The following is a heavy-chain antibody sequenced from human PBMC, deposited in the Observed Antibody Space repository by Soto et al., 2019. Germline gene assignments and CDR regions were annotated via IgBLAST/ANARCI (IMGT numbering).Heavy chain of an antibody. CDR2: ISNDGSNK. CDR1: GFTFSNYA. J-gene: IGHJ6*02. Sequence: GSLRLSCAASGFTFSNYAMYWVRQAPGKGLEWMAIISNDGSNKYFADSMKGRFTISRDNSKNTLYLQMNSLRAEDTAVYYCARGGDFWSGSPPYYYYGMDVWGQGTTVTVSS. D-gene: IGHD3-3*01. V-gene: IGHV3-30-3*01. CDR3: ARGGDFWSGSPPYYYYGMDV.